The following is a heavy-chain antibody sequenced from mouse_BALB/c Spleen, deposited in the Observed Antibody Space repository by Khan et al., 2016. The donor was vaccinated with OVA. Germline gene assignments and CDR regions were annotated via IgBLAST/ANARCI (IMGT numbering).Heavy chain of an antibody. CDR3: ARPAYDGYYDY. Sequence: VQLQESGPELVRPGVSVKISCKGAGYTFTDYAMYWVKQSHAMSLEWIGLISTYSGSTNYNQKFKGKVTMTVDKSSSAAYMELARLTSEDSAICYCARPAYDGYYDYWGQGTALTVSS. CDR2: ISTYSGST. V-gene: IGHV1S137*01. J-gene: IGHJ2*01. D-gene: IGHD2-3*01. CDR1: GYTFTDYA.